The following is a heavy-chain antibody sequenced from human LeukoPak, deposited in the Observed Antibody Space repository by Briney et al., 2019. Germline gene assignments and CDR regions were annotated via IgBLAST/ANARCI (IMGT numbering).Heavy chain of an antibody. CDR1: GGSFSGYY. D-gene: IGHD3-9*01. CDR2: IYYSGIN. J-gene: IGHJ6*02. Sequence: PSETLSLTCAVYGGSFSGYYWVWIRQPPGKGLEWIGSIYYSGINYYNPSLKSRVTISVDTSKNQFSLKLSSVTAADTAVYYCARDDILTGYYSPYYYYFGMDVWGQGTTVTVSS. CDR3: ARDDILTGYYSPYYYYFGMDV. V-gene: IGHV4-34*01.